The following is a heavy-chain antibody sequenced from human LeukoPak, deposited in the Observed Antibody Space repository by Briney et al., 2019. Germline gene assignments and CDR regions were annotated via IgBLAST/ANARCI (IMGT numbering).Heavy chain of an antibody. V-gene: IGHV3-53*01. D-gene: IGHD6-19*01. Sequence: PGGSLRLSCAASGFTVSSNYMSWVRQAPGKGLEWVSVIYSGGSTYYADSVKGRFTISRDNSKNTLYLQMNSLRAEDTAVYYCARSIAVARVLDPWGQGTLVTVSS. J-gene: IGHJ5*02. CDR1: GFTVSSNY. CDR2: IYSGGST. CDR3: ARSIAVARVLDP.